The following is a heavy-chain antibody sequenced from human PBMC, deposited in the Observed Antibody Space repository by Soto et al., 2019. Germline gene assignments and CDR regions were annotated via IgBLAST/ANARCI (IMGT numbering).Heavy chain of an antibody. J-gene: IGHJ4*02. D-gene: IGHD4-17*01. CDR3: AKGASTTVFAFNDY. V-gene: IGHV3-9*01. CDR2: ISWNRSNL. Sequence: EVQLVESGGGLVQPGRSLRLSCAASGFTFDDYAMHWVRHGPGKGLELVSSISWNRSNLGYPESVKGRFTISRDNAKNSLYLQMNSLRGEDTALYYCAKGASTTVFAFNDYWGQGTLVTVSS. CDR1: GFTFDDYA.